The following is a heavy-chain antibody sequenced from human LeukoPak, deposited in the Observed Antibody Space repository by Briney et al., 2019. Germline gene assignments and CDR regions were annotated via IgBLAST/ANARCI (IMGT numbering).Heavy chain of an antibody. Sequence: PGGTLRLSCAASGFTFSSYGMSWVRQAPGKGLEWVSAISGSGDSTYYADSVKGRFTISRDNAKNTLYLQMNSLRAEDTAVYYCARGLYGSPGDYWGQRTLVTVSS. CDR3: ARGLYGSPGDY. V-gene: IGHV3-23*01. CDR2: ISGSGDST. J-gene: IGHJ4*02. CDR1: GFTFSSYG. D-gene: IGHD1-26*01.